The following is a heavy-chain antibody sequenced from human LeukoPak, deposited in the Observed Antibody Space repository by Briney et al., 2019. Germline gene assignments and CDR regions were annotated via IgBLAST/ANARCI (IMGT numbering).Heavy chain of an antibody. Sequence: ASVKVSCKASGFTFTSSAMQWVRQARGQRLEWIGWIVVGSGNTNYAQKFQERVTITRDMSTSTAYMELSSLRSGDTAVYYCAADTDGTGEDFDYWGQGTLVTVSS. CDR2: IVVGSGNT. D-gene: IGHD3-16*01. J-gene: IGHJ4*02. CDR3: AADTDGTGEDFDY. V-gene: IGHV1-58*02. CDR1: GFTFTSSA.